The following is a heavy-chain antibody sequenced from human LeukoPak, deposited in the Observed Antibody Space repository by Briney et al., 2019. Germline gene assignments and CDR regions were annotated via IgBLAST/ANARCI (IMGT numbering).Heavy chain of an antibody. D-gene: IGHD6-13*01. CDR1: GFTFSTYA. V-gene: IGHV3-74*01. J-gene: IGHJ5*02. Sequence: GGSLRLSCAASGFTFSTYAMSWVRQAPGKGLVWVSRINSDGSSTSYADSVKGRFTISRDNAKNTLYLQMNSLRAEDTAVYYCARGPRIAAAGRGRFDPWGQGTLVTVSS. CDR2: INSDGSST. CDR3: ARGPRIAAAGRGRFDP.